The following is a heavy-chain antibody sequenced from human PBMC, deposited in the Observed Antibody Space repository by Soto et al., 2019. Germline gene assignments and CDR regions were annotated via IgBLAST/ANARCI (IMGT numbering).Heavy chain of an antibody. Sequence: PGGSLRLSCAASGFTFSSYGMHWVRQAPGKGLEWVAVISYDGSNKYYADSVKGRFTISRDNSKNTLYLQMSSLRAEDTAVYYCAKDNGGVARCDPWGQGTLVTVSS. J-gene: IGHJ5*02. D-gene: IGHD3-10*01. V-gene: IGHV3-30*18. CDR1: GFTFSSYG. CDR2: ISYDGSNK. CDR3: AKDNGGVARCDP.